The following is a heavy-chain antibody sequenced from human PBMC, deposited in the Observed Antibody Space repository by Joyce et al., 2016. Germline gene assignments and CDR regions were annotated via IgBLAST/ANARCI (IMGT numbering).Heavy chain of an antibody. V-gene: IGHV3-11*06. D-gene: IGHD6-25*01. CDR1: GFTFSDYY. Sequence: QVQLVESGGGLVKPGGSLRLSCEASGFTFSDYYMSWIRLAPGKGLGWLSYITSTSSYTNYAASVRGRLTISRDNAKNSLYLEMNSLRVDDTAVYYCARDFRSARAFDYWGQGTLVTVSS. CDR3: ARDFRSARAFDY. J-gene: IGHJ4*02. CDR2: ITSTSSYT.